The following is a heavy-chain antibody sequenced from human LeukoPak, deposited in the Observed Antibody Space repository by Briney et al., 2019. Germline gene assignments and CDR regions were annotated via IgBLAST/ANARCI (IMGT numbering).Heavy chain of an antibody. CDR2: ISYDGSNK. D-gene: IGHD3-3*01. J-gene: IGHJ3*02. CDR3: ARVRGAFDI. Sequence: GGSLRLSCAASGFTFSSYAMHRVRQAPGKGLEWVAVISYDGSNKYYADSVKGRFTISRDNSKNTLYLQMNSLRAEDTAVYYCARVRGAFDIWGQGTMVTVSS. V-gene: IGHV3-30-3*01. CDR1: GFTFSSYA.